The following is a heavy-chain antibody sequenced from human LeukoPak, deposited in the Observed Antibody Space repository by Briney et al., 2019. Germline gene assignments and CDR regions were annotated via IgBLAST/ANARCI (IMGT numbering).Heavy chain of an antibody. CDR2: ISAYNGNT. V-gene: IGHV1-18*01. D-gene: IGHD2-15*01. Sequence: ASVNVSCKASGYTFSSYGISWVRQAPGQGLEWMEWISAYNGNTNYAQKLQGRVTMTTDTSTSTAYMELRSLRSDDTAVYYCARLLLGYCSGGSCYSPLDYWGQGTLVTVSS. CDR1: GYTFSSYG. CDR3: ARLLLGYCSGGSCYSPLDY. J-gene: IGHJ4*02.